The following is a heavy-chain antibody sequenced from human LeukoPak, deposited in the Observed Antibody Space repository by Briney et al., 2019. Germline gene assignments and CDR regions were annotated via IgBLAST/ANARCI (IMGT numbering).Heavy chain of an antibody. CDR1: GFSGTFYG. CDR2: ITDDGSKK. Sequence: TGRSLRLSCTDSGFSGTFYGMHWVRQAPGKGLEWLAVITDDGSKKYYGDSVKGRFTISRDNSKHTLYLQMNSLRGEDTAVYYCAKDDGGDYVGLDYWGQGTLVTVSS. D-gene: IGHD4-17*01. J-gene: IGHJ4*02. CDR3: AKDDGGDYVGLDY. V-gene: IGHV3-30*18.